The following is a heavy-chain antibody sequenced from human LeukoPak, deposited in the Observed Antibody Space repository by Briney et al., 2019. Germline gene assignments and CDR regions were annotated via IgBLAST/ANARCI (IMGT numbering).Heavy chain of an antibody. V-gene: IGHV4-59*08. Sequence: SETLSLTCTVSGGSISSYYWGWIRQPPGKGLEWIGYIYYSGSTNYNPSLKSRVTISVDTSKNQFSLKLSSVTAADTAVYYCARPYCSGGSCYSIDYWGQGTLVTVSS. CDR3: ARPYCSGGSCYSIDY. CDR2: IYYSGST. CDR1: GGSISSYY. D-gene: IGHD2-15*01. J-gene: IGHJ4*02.